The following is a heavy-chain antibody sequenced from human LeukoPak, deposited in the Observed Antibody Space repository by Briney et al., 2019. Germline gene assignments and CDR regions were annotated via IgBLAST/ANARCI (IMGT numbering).Heavy chain of an antibody. Sequence: ASVKVSCKVSGYTLTELSMHWVRQAPGKGLEWMGGFDPEDGETIYAQKFQGRVTMTEDTSTDTAYMELSSLRSEDTAVYYCATGILRYFDWPTRYDAFDIWGQGTMVTVSS. CDR1: GYTLTELS. D-gene: IGHD3-9*01. J-gene: IGHJ3*02. V-gene: IGHV1-24*01. CDR3: ATGILRYFDWPTRYDAFDI. CDR2: FDPEDGET.